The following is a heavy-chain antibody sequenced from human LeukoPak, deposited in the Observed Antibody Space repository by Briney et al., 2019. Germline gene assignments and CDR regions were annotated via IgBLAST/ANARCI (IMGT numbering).Heavy chain of an antibody. CDR2: IYYSGST. CDR1: GGSISSYY. D-gene: IGHD2-21*02. CDR3: AREQKRLRYFDY. J-gene: IGHJ4*02. Sequence: SETLSLTCTVSGGSISSYYWSWIRQPPGKGLEWIGYIYYSGSTNYNPSLKSRVTISVDTSKNQFSLKLSSVTAADTAVYYCAREQKRLRYFDYWGQGTLATVSS. V-gene: IGHV4-59*01.